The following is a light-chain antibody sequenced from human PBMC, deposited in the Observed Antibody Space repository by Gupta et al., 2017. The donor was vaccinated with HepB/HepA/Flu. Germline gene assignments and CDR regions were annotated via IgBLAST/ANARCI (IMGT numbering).Light chain of an antibody. CDR3: QQSYSTPRT. CDR1: QSISSY. V-gene: IGKV1-39*01. CDR2: AAS. Sequence: DIQMTQSPSSLSASVGDRLTITCRASQSISSYLNWYQQKPGKAPKLLIYAASSLQSGVPSRFSGSGSGTDFTLTISSLQPEDFVTYYCQQSYSTPRTFGQGTKLEIK. J-gene: IGKJ2*01.